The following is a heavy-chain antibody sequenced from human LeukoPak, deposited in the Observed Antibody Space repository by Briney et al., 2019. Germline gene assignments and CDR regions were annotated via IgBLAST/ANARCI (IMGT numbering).Heavy chain of an antibody. CDR1: GASFSGYY. V-gene: IGHV4-34*01. CDR2: IYHSGST. D-gene: IGHD6-13*01. Sequence: SETLSLTCAVYGASFSGYYWSWIRQPPGKGLEWIGEIYHSGSTNYNPSLKSRVTISVDKSKNQFSLKLRYVTAADTAAYYCAKYSSSWNIDYWGQGTLVTVSS. CDR3: AKYSSSWNIDY. J-gene: IGHJ4*02.